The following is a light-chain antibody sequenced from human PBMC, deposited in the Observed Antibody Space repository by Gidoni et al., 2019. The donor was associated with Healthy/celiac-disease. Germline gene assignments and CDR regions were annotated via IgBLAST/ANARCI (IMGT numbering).Light chain of an antibody. CDR3: QQSYSTPRAFT. J-gene: IGKJ4*01. V-gene: IGKV1-39*01. CDR2: AAS. CDR1: QSISSY. Sequence: DIQMTQSPSSLSASVGDRVTITCRASQSISSYLNWYQQKPGKAPQLLIYAASSLQSGVPSRFSGSGSGTDFTLTISSLQPEDFATYYCQQSYSTPRAFTFGGGAKVEIK.